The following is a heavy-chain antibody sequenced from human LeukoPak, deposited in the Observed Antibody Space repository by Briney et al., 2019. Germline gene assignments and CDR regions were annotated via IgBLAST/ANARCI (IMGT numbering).Heavy chain of an antibody. Sequence: GGSLRLSCAASGFTFSDYSMSWIRQAPGKGLEWVSYISSSGTSIYYADSVKGRFTISRDNSKNTLYLQMNSLRAEDTAVYYCAKDHGTLLRAFSAFDIWGQGTMVTVSS. V-gene: IGHV3-11*01. D-gene: IGHD1-26*01. J-gene: IGHJ3*02. CDR1: GFTFSDYS. CDR3: AKDHGTLLRAFSAFDI. CDR2: ISSSGTSI.